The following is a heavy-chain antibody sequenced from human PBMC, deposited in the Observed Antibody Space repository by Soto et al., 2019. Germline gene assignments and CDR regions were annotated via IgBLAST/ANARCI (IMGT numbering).Heavy chain of an antibody. CDR1: GFTFSSQA. D-gene: IGHD6-19*01. J-gene: IGHJ4*02. Sequence: EVQLLDSGGGLVQPGGSLRLSCTASGFTFSSQAMSWVRQAPGKGLEWVSGISASGGSTYYADSVRGRFTISRDNSKNTLYPQMNSLRAEDTTVYYCAKGPGPGQWLATGSYYFDYWGQGTLVTVSS. CDR2: ISASGGST. CDR3: AKGPGPGQWLATGSYYFDY. V-gene: IGHV3-23*01.